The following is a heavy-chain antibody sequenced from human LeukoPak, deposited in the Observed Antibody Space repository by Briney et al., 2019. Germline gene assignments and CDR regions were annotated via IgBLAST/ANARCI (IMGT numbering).Heavy chain of an antibody. Sequence: GESLKISCRGSGYSFTSYWIGWVRQVPGKGLEWMGIIYPGDSDTRYSPSFQGQVTISADKSISTAYLQWSSLKASDTAMYYCAVQWLEDYFDYWGQGTLVTVSS. CDR3: AVQWLEDYFDY. J-gene: IGHJ4*02. CDR1: GYSFTSYW. CDR2: IYPGDSDT. V-gene: IGHV5-51*01. D-gene: IGHD6-19*01.